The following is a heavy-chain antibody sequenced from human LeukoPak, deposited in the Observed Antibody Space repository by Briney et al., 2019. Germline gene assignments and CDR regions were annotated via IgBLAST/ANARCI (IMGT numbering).Heavy chain of an antibody. J-gene: IGHJ4*02. Sequence: SETLSLTCTVSGYSISSGYYWGWIRQPPGKGLEWIGSIYYSGSTYYNPSLKSRVTISVDTSKNQFSLKLSSVTAADTAVYYCASFRYNWNPHAPYWGQGTLVTVSS. D-gene: IGHD1-20*01. V-gene: IGHV4-38-2*02. CDR1: GYSISSGYY. CDR3: ASFRYNWNPHAPY. CDR2: IYYSGST.